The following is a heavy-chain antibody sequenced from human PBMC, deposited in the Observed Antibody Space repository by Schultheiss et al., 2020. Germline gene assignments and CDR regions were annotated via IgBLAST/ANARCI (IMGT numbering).Heavy chain of an antibody. V-gene: IGHV4-61*08. CDR2: IYYTGST. J-gene: IGHJ6*04. CDR1: GGSISSGGYY. Sequence: SETLSLTCTVAGGSISSGGYYWSWIRQHPGKGLEWIGDIYYTGSTNYNPSLKSRVTISVDTSKNQFSLKLSSVTAADTAVYYCARITMVQGVIYYYYYYGMDVWGKGTTVTV. CDR3: ARITMVQGVIYYYYYYGMDV. D-gene: IGHD3-10*01.